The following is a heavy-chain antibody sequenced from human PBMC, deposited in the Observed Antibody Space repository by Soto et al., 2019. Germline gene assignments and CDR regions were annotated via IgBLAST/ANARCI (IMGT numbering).Heavy chain of an antibody. Sequence: QVQLQESGPGLVQPSQTLSLTCTVSGGSISSGGYYWSWIRQHPGKGLEWIGYIYYSGSPSYNPSLKSRVTISVDSSKNQFSLRLDSLTAADTAVYYCARRGVAASGLFDYWGQGTLVTVSS. CDR1: GGSISSGGYY. CDR2: IYYSGSP. CDR3: ARRGVAASGLFDY. D-gene: IGHD6-13*01. V-gene: IGHV4-31*03. J-gene: IGHJ4*02.